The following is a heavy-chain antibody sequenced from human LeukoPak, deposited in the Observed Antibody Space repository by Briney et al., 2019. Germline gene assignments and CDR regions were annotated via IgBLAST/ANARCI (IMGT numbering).Heavy chain of an antibody. J-gene: IGHJ4*02. D-gene: IGHD3-10*01. CDR1: GGTFISYA. CDR2: IIPIFGTA. CDR3: AIGMVRGVILCY. Sequence: ASVKVSCKASGGTFISYAISWVRQAPGQGLEWMGGIIPIFGTANYAQKFQGRVTITADESTSTAYMELSSLRSEDTAVYYCAIGMVRGVILCYWGQGTLVTVSS. V-gene: IGHV1-69*13.